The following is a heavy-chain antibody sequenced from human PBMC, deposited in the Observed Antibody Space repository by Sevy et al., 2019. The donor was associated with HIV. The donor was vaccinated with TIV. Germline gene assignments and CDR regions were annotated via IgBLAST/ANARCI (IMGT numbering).Heavy chain of an antibody. CDR2: IYHSGSS. V-gene: IGHV4-4*02. J-gene: IGHJ5*02. CDR1: GGSISSNNW. Sequence: SETLSLTCAVSGGSISSNNWWSWVRQPPGKGLEWIGEIYHSGSSNYNPSLKSRVTISVDKSKNQFSLKLSSVTAADTAVYYCATGREMDEDIVLQNWFDPWGEGTLVTVSS. D-gene: IGHD2-8*01. CDR3: ATGREMDEDIVLQNWFDP.